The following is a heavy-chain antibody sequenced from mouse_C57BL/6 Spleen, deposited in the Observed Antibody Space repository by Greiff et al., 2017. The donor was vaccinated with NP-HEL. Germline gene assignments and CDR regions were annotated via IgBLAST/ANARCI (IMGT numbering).Heavy chain of an antibody. V-gene: IGHV1-64*01. CDR3: ASISYDSNYSWFAY. Sequence: QVQLQQPGAELVKPGASVKLSCKASGYTFTSYWMHWVKQRPGQGLEWIGMIHPNSGSTNYNEKFKSKATLTVDKSSSTAYMQLSSLTSEDSAVYYCASISYDSNYSWFAYWGQGTLVTVSA. CDR2: IHPNSGST. D-gene: IGHD2-5*01. CDR1: GYTFTSYW. J-gene: IGHJ3*01.